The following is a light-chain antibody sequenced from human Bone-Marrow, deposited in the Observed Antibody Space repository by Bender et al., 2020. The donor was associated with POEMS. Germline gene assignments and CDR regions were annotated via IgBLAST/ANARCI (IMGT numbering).Light chain of an antibody. Sequence: QSALTQPASVSGSPGQSITISCTGTSSDVGSYNVVSWYQENPGKAPKLIIYEVTKRPSGVSNRFSGSKSGNTASLTISGLQAEDEADYYCSSYTSTSSLVVLGGGTKLTVL. J-gene: IGLJ2*01. CDR1: SSDVGSYNV. CDR3: SSYTSTSSLVV. V-gene: IGLV2-14*02. CDR2: EVT.